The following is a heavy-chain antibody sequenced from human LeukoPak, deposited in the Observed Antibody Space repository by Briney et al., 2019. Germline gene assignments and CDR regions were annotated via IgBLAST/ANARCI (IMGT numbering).Heavy chain of an antibody. Sequence: SETLSLTCTVSGGSISSGGYYWSWIRQPPGKGLEWIGYIYHSGSTYYNPSLKSRVTISVDRSKNQFSLKLSSVTAADTAVYYCARDLSGGDSNYVDYWGQGTLVTVSS. V-gene: IGHV4-30-2*01. CDR2: IYHSGST. CDR1: GGSISSGGYY. J-gene: IGHJ4*02. D-gene: IGHD3-16*01. CDR3: ARDLSGGDSNYVDY.